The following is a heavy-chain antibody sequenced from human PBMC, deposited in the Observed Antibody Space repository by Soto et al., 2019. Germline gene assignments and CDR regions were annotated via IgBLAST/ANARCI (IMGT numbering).Heavy chain of an antibody. D-gene: IGHD1-7*01. V-gene: IGHV4-34*01. CDR3: AREESGITGTTKIIYYYGMDV. CDR1: GGSFSGYY. Sequence: PSETLSLTCAVYGGSFSGYYWSWIRQPPGKGLEWIGEINHSGSTNYNPSLKSRVTISVDTSKNQFSLKLSSVTAADTAVYYFAREESGITGTTKIIYYYGMDVWGQGTTVTVSS. J-gene: IGHJ6*02. CDR2: INHSGST.